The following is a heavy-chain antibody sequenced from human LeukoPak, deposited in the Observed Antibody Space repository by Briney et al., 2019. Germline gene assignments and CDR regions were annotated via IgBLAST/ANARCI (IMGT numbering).Heavy chain of an antibody. V-gene: IGHV3-23*01. D-gene: IGHD2-21*01. CDR3: AKDKAVVINTKNDY. CDR2: ISGSGGST. Sequence: ETLSLTCTVSGGSISIYYWSWIRQAPGKGLEWVSAISGSGGSTYYADSVKGRFTISRDNSKNTLYLQMNSLRAEDTAVYYCAKDKAVVINTKNDYWGQGTLVTVSS. CDR1: GGSISIYY. J-gene: IGHJ4*02.